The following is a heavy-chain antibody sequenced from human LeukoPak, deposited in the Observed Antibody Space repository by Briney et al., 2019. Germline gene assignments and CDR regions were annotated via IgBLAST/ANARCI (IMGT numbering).Heavy chain of an antibody. V-gene: IGHV3-64*01. Sequence: GGSLRLSCAASGFTFSSYAMHWVRQAPGKGLEYVSAISSNGGSTFYANSVKGRFTISRDNSKNTLYLQMNSLRAEDTAVYYCARVGAVTGAFDYWGQGTLVTVSS. D-gene: IGHD2-8*02. J-gene: IGHJ4*02. CDR1: GFTFSSYA. CDR2: ISSNGGST. CDR3: ARVGAVTGAFDY.